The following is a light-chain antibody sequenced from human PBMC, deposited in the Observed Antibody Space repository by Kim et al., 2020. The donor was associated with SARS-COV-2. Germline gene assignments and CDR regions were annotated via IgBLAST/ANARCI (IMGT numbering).Light chain of an antibody. CDR1: RSNIGSND. CDR2: ATR. V-gene: IGLV1-51*01. Sequence: GQKVTSSCSGRRSNIGSNDVSWYQQLPGTAPKLLIYATRNRPSGIPDRFSGSKSGTSATLGISGLQSGDEADYYCATWDDSLSAGVFGGGTRLTVL. CDR3: ATWDDSLSAGV. J-gene: IGLJ3*02.